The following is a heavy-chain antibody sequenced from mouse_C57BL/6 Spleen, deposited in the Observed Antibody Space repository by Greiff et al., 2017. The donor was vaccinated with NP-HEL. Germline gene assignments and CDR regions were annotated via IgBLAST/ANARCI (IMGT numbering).Heavy chain of an antibody. CDR1: GFTFSDYG. V-gene: IGHV5-15*01. J-gene: IGHJ4*01. CDR3: ARHGAPHYYGSTSGYYYAMDY. Sequence: EVKVVESGGGLVQPGGSLKLSCAASGFTFSDYGMAWVRQAPRKGPEWVAFISNLAYSIYYADTVTGRFTISRENAKNTRYLEMSSLRSEDTAMYYCARHGAPHYYGSTSGYYYAMDYWGQGTSVTVSS. CDR2: ISNLAYSI. D-gene: IGHD1-1*01.